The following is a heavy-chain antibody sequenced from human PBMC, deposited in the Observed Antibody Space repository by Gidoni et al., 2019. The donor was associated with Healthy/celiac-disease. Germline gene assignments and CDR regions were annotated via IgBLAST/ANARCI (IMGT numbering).Heavy chain of an antibody. V-gene: IGHV3-30*04. D-gene: IGHD3-3*01. CDR3: ARESPDFWSGYTYNWFDP. CDR1: GVTFSSYA. CDR2: ISYDGSNK. Sequence: QVQLVESGGGVVKTGRSLRLSWAASGVTFSSYAMHWVRQAPGKGLEWLAVISYDGSNKYYADSVKGRFTISRDNSKNTLYLQMNSLRAEDTAVYYCARESPDFWSGYTYNWFDPWGQGTLVTVSS. J-gene: IGHJ5*02.